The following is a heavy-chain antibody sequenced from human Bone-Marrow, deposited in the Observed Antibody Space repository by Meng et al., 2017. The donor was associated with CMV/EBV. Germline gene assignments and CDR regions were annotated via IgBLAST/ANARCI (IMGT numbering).Heavy chain of an antibody. Sequence: GESLKISCAASGFTFSRRWMSWVRQAPGKGLEWVANIKQDGSETYYVDSVKGRFTISRDNAKNSLYLQMNSLRAEDTAVYYCARNAWELHGYYFDYWGQGTLVTVSS. J-gene: IGHJ4*02. CDR3: ARNAWELHGYYFDY. V-gene: IGHV3-7*03. CDR2: IKQDGSET. D-gene: IGHD1-26*01. CDR1: GFTFSRRW.